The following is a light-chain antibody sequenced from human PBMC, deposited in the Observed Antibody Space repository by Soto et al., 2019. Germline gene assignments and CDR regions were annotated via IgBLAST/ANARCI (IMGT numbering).Light chain of an antibody. J-gene: IGLJ2*01. CDR2: RNN. Sequence: QSVLTQPPSASGTPGQRVTISCSGSSSNIGSNYVYWYQQLPGTAPKLLIYRNNQRPSGVPDRFSGSKSGTSASLAIIGLRSEDEADDYCAAWDDSLSVVVFVGGTKLTV. CDR1: SSNIGSNY. CDR3: AAWDDSLSVVV. V-gene: IGLV1-47*01.